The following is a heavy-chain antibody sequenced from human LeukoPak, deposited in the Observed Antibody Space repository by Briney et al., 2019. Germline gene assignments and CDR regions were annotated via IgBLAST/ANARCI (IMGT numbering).Heavy chain of an antibody. CDR2: IREDGSEK. D-gene: IGHD2-21*01. CDR3: AKDIVGGGNDY. V-gene: IGHV3-7*01. CDR1: GFIFTNFW. J-gene: IGHJ4*02. Sequence: GGSLRLSCEAPGFIFTNFWMSWVRQAPGKRPEWVANIREDGSEKKYVDSVKGRFTISRDNAKNSIYLQMNSLRVEDTAIYYCAKDIVGGGNDYWGQGTLVTVSS.